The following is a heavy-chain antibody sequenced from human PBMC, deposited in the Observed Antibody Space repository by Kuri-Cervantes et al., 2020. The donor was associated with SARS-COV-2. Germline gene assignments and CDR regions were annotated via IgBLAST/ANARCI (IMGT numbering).Heavy chain of an antibody. V-gene: IGHV3-30*18. Sequence: GGSLKIYCVAFGFTFSDYGLHWVRQAPGKGVEGVAVDGIEKNYADSVRGRFTISRDNSHNILYLEMTSLRSEDTAVYYCAKEAFQRASGSPRWWACGMDVWGQGTTVTVSS. CDR1: GFTFSDYG. D-gene: IGHD6-25*01. CDR2: DGIEK. J-gene: IGHJ6*02. CDR3: AKEAFQRASGSPRWWACGMDV.